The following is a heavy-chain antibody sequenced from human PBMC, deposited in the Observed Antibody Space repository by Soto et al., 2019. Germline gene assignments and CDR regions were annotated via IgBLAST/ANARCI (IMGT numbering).Heavy chain of an antibody. CDR2: MNPNSGNT. D-gene: IGHD3-10*01. CDR3: ASVQYYYGSGSGAFDI. J-gene: IGHJ3*02. CDR1: GYTFTSYD. V-gene: IGHV1-8*01. Sequence: QVQLVQSGAEVKKPGASVKVSCKASGYTFTSYDINWLRQATGQGLEWMGWMNPNSGNTGYAQKFQGRVTMTRNTSISTAYMELSSLRSEDTAVYYCASVQYYYGSGSGAFDIWGQGTMVTVSS.